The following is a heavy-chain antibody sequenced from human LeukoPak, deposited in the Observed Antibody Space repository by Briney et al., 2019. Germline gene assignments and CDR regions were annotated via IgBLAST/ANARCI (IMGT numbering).Heavy chain of an antibody. CDR1: GFTFSSYG. CDR3: AKSHTAAAGFDY. V-gene: IGHV3-30*18. CDR2: ISYDGSNK. Sequence: GGSLRLTCAASGFTFSSYGMHWVRQAPGKGLEWVAVISYDGSNKYYADSVKGRFTISRDNSKNTLYLQMNSLRAEDTAVYYCAKSHTAAAGFDYWGQGTLVTVSS. D-gene: IGHD6-13*01. J-gene: IGHJ4*02.